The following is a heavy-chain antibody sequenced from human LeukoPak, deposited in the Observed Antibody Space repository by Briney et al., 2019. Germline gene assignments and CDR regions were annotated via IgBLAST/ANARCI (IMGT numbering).Heavy chain of an antibody. Sequence: SETLSLTCTVSGGSISSYYWSWIRQPPGKGLEWIGEINHSGSTNYNPSLKSRVTISVDTSKNQFSLKLSSVTAADTAVYYCARVPYYYDSSGYGFDYWGQGTLVTVSS. CDR2: INHSGST. J-gene: IGHJ4*02. D-gene: IGHD3-22*01. CDR1: GGSISSYY. V-gene: IGHV4-34*01. CDR3: ARVPYYYDSSGYGFDY.